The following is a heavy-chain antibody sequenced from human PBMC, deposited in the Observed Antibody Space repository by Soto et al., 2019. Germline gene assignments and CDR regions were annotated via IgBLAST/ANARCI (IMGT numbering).Heavy chain of an antibody. J-gene: IGHJ4*02. CDR1: GASISSSSYY. Sequence: PPQTLSLTCTVHGASISSSSYYWGWIRHPPWKGLEWIGSIYYSGSTYYNPSLKSRVTISVDTSKNQFSLKLSSVTAADTAVYYXASQGTYCGGDCSVFDYWGQGTLVTVSS. CDR3: ASQGTYCGGDCSVFDY. CDR2: IYYSGST. D-gene: IGHD2-21*02. V-gene: IGHV4-39*01.